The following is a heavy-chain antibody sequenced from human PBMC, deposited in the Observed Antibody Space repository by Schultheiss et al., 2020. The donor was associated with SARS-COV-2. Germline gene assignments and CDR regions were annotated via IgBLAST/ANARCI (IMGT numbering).Heavy chain of an antibody. J-gene: IGHJ4*02. D-gene: IGHD6-19*01. CDR3: ARDGWTEGPFDY. Sequence: GGSLRLSCAASGFTFSSYALHWVRQAPGKGLEWVAVISYDGSNKYYADSVKGRFTISRDSSKNTVYLQMNSLRGEDTAVYYCARDGWTEGPFDYWGQGTLVTVSS. CDR2: ISYDGSNK. V-gene: IGHV3-30*01. CDR1: GFTFSSYA.